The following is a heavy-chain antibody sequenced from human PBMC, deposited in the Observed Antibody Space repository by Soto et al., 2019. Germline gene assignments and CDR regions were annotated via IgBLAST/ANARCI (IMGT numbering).Heavy chain of an antibody. J-gene: IGHJ5*02. CDR2: IYYSGST. CDR3: ARHYLGTAGNNWFDP. D-gene: IGHD1-1*01. V-gene: IGHV4-39*01. Sequence: WVRQAPGKGLEWIGSIYYSGSTYYNPSLKSRVTISVDTSKNQFSLKLSSVTAADTAVYYCARHYLGTAGNNWFDPWGQGTLVTVSS.